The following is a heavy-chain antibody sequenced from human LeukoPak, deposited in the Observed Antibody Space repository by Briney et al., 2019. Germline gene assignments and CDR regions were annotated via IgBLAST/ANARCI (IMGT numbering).Heavy chain of an antibody. CDR1: GFTFSSYA. V-gene: IGHV3-30-3*01. CDR3: ARDASAVAGTGIDY. J-gene: IGHJ4*02. Sequence: GGSLRLSCAASGFTFSSYAMHWVRQAPGKGLEWVAVISYDGSNKYYADSVKGRFTISRDNSKNTLHLQMNSLRAADTAVYYCARDASAVAGTGIDYWGQGTLVTVSS. D-gene: IGHD6-19*01. CDR2: ISYDGSNK.